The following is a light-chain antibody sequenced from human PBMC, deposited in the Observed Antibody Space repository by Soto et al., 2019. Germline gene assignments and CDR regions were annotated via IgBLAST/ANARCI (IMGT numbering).Light chain of an antibody. J-gene: IGKJ5*01. CDR3: QQSYSTPLIT. Sequence: DIQMTQSPSSLSASLGDRVSVSSTASQSISSYLNWYQQKPGKAPKLLIYAASSLQSGVPSRFSGSGSGTDFTLTISSLQPEDFATYYCQQSYSTPLITFGQGTRLEIK. CDR1: QSISSY. CDR2: AAS. V-gene: IGKV1-39*01.